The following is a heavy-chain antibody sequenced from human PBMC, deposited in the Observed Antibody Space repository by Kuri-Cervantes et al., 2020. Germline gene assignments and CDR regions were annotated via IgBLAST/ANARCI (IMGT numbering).Heavy chain of an antibody. CDR1: GYTFTGYY. D-gene: IGHD6-6*01. Sequence: ASVKVSCKASGYTFTGYYMHWVRQAPGQGLEWMGWINPNSGGTNYAQKFQGWVTMTRDTSISTAYMELSRLRSDDTAVYYCARDGGSSSGPGNYYFDYWGQGTLVTVSS. CDR2: INPNSGGT. J-gene: IGHJ4*02. V-gene: IGHV1-2*04. CDR3: ARDGGSSSGPGNYYFDY.